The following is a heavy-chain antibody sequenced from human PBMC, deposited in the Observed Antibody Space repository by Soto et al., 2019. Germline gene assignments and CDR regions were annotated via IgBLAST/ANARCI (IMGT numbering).Heavy chain of an antibody. CDR2: INAGNGNT. V-gene: IGHV1-3*01. J-gene: IGHJ4*02. Sequence: ASVKVSCKASGYTFTNYSMHWVRQAPGQRLEWMGWINAGNGNTKYSQKLQDRVTLTRDTSASTAYLELSSLRSEDTAVYYCARGTEPAYINWYVNGYYWGQGTLVTVSS. CDR3: ARGTEPAYINWYVNGYY. D-gene: IGHD1-1*01. CDR1: GYTFTNYS.